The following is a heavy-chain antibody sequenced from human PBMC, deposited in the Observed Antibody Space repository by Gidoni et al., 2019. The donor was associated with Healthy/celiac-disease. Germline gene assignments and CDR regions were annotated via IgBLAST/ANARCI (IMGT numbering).Heavy chain of an antibody. CDR3: AKDSPVGAFDY. V-gene: IGHV3-9*01. CDR1: GFTFDDYA. Sequence: EVQLVESGGGLVQPGRSLRLSCAASGFTFDDYAMHWVRQAPGKGLEWVSGISWNSGSIGDADSVKGRFTISRDNAKNSLYLQMNSLRAEDTALYYCAKDSPVGAFDYWGQGTLVTVSP. CDR2: ISWNSGSI. D-gene: IGHD1-26*01. J-gene: IGHJ4*02.